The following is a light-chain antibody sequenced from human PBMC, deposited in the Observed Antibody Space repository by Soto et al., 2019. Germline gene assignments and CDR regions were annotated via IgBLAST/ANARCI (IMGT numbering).Light chain of an antibody. CDR3: QQYGSSPRT. V-gene: IGKV3-20*01. CDR1: QSVSSSF. Sequence: EIVLTQSPGTLSLSPGERATLSCRASQSVSSSFLAWYQQKPGQAPRLLIYGASGRATGIPDRFSGSGSGTDFTLTISRLEPEDFAVYYCQQYGSSPRTCGQGTKVEIK. J-gene: IGKJ1*01. CDR2: GAS.